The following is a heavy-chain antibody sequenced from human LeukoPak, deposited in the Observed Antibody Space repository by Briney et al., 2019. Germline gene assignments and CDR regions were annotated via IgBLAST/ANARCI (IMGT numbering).Heavy chain of an antibody. CDR3: ARGDIVVVPAAYGNY. V-gene: IGHV3-74*01. CDR1: GFTFSSFW. CDR2: LNSDGSST. Sequence: GGSLRLSCAASGFTFSSFWMHWVRQAPGKGLVWVSRLNSDGSSTDYADSVKGRFTISRDNAKNSLYLQMNSLRAEDTAVYYCARGDIVVVPAAYGNYWGQGTLVTVSS. D-gene: IGHD2-2*01. J-gene: IGHJ4*02.